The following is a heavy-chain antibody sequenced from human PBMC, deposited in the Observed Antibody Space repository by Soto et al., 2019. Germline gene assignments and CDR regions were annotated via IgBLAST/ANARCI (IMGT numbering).Heavy chain of an antibody. CDR2: TIPVFNAP. V-gene: IGHV1-69*06. D-gene: IGHD3-3*01. Sequence: QVQLEQSGAEVKKPGSSVKVSCKASGGTLSDHGVAWLRQAPGQGLEWMGGTIPVFNAPKYAPKFQGRATIAADNSTNIAYMELSSLRSEDTALYYCARGFFDSWNHYSGPSAFDIWGQGTMVIVSS. CDR3: ARGFFDSWNHYSGPSAFDI. J-gene: IGHJ3*02. CDR1: GGTLSDHG.